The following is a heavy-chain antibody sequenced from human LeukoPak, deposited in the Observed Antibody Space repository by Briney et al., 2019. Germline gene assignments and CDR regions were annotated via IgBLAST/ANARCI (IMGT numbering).Heavy chain of an antibody. CDR1: GFTFSSYW. CDR3: ARGASLAYYVDV. D-gene: IGHD3-16*01. J-gene: IGHJ6*04. V-gene: IGHV3-74*01. CDR2: INSNGGTT. Sequence: GGSLRLSCVASGFTFSSYWMHWVRQAPGKGLVWVSRINSNGGTTTYADSVNGRFTISRDNAKNMVYLQMNSLRAEDTAVYYCARGASLAYYVDVWGKGTTVTDSS.